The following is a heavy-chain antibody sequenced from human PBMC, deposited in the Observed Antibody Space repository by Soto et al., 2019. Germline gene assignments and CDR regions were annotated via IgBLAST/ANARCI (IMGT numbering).Heavy chain of an antibody. J-gene: IGHJ4*02. Sequence: KTSETLSLTCTVSGGSISSYYWSWIRQPPGKGLEWIGYIYYSGSTNYNPSLKSRVTISVDTSKNQFSLKLSSVTAADTAVYYCARVRGYENLFDYWGQGTLVTVSS. V-gene: IGHV4-59*01. CDR3: ARVRGYENLFDY. D-gene: IGHD5-12*01. CDR1: GGSISSYY. CDR2: IYYSGST.